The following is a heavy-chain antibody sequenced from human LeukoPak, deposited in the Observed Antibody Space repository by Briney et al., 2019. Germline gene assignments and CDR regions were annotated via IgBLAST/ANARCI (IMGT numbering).Heavy chain of an antibody. CDR1: GGXISSYY. V-gene: IGHV4-59*01. D-gene: IGHD2-2*01. J-gene: IGHJ6*02. CDR3: AREVGRTNYYYYGMDV. CDR2: IYYSGST. Sequence: SETLSLTCTVSGGXISSYYWSWIRQPPGKGLKWIGYIYYSGSTNYNPSLKSRVTISVDTSKNQFSLKLSSVTAADTAVYYCAREVGRTNYYYYGMDVWGQGTTVTVSS.